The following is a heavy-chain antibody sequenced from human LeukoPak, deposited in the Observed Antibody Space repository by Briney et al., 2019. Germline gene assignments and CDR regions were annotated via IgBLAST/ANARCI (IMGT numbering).Heavy chain of an antibody. CDR2: IYHSGST. J-gene: IGHJ3*02. CDR1: GGSISSGGYY. V-gene: IGHV4-30-2*01. CDR3: ARDRMEYQPLGAFDI. D-gene: IGHD2-2*01. Sequence: SETLSLTCTVSGGSISSGGYYWSWIRQPPGKGLEWIGYIYHSGSTYYNPSLKSRVTISVDRSKNQFSLKLSSVTAADTAVYYCARDRMEYQPLGAFDIWGQGTMVTVSS.